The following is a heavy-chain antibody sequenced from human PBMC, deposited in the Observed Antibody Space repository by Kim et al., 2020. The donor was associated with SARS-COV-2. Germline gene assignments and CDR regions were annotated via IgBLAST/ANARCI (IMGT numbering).Heavy chain of an antibody. CDR2: INHSGST. CDR1: GGSFSGYY. J-gene: IGHJ4*02. CDR3: ARGLRRLRSTLDY. D-gene: IGHD4-17*01. V-gene: IGHV4-34*01. Sequence: SETLSLTCAVYGGSFSGYYWSWIRQPPGKGLEWIGEINHSGSTNYNPSLKSRVTISVDTSKNQFSLKLSSVTAADTAVYYCARGLRRLRSTLDYWGQGTL.